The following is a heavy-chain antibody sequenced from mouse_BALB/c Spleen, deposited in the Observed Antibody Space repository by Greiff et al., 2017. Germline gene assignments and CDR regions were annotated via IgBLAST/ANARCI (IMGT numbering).Heavy chain of an antibody. CDR1: GFTFSDYY. J-gene: IGHJ4*01. V-gene: IGHV5-4*02. Sequence: EVQGVESGGGLVKPGGSLKLSCAASGFTFSDYYMYWVRQTPEKRLEWVATISDGGSYTYYPDSVKGRFTISRDNAKNNLYLQMSSLKSEDTAMYYCARGDRGGYYYAMDYWGQGTSVTVSS. CDR2: ISDGGSYT. CDR3: ARGDRGGYYYAMDY.